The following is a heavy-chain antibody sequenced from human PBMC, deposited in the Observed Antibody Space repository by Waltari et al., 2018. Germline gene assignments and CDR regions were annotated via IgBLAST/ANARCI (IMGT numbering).Heavy chain of an antibody. CDR1: GFTFSSYA. V-gene: IGHV3-23*01. CDR2: ISGSGGAT. CDR3: AKDGIVGAATRS. J-gene: IGHJ4*02. Sequence: EVQLLESGGGLVQPGGSLRVSCAAPGFTFSSYAMSWVRQTPGKGLEWVSAISGSGGATYYADSVKGRFTISRDNSKNTLYLQMNSLRAEDTAVYYCAKDGIVGAATRSWGQGTLVTVSS. D-gene: IGHD1-26*01.